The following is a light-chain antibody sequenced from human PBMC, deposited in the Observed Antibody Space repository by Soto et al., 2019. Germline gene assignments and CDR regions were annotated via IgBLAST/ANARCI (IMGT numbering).Light chain of an antibody. Sequence: QSVLTQPASVSGSPGQSITISCTGTTSDVGGYNYVSWYQQHPGKAPKLMIYDVNNRPSGVSNRFSGSKSGNTASLTISGLQAEDEADYYCSSYTSSASYVFGIGTRSPS. CDR2: DVN. V-gene: IGLV2-14*01. CDR1: TSDVGGYNY. J-gene: IGLJ1*01. CDR3: SSYTSSASYV.